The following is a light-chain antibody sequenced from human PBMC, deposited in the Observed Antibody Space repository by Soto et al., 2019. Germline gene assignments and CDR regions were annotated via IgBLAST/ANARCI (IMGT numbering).Light chain of an antibody. CDR3: LQHDSYPLT. CDR1: QGIANY. CDR2: AAS. J-gene: IGKJ5*01. V-gene: IGKV1-17*03. Sequence: DIQMTQSPSAIYASVGDRVTITCRASQGIANYLAWFQQKPGNVPKRLIYAASSLQSGVPSRFSGSGLGTDFTLTIRSLQPEDFATYYCLQHDSYPLTFAQGTRLEIK.